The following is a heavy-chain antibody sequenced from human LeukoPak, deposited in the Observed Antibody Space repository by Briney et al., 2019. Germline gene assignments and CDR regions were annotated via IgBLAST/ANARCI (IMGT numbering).Heavy chain of an antibody. CDR3: ARGGYSSSWLSGINWFDS. Sequence: GASVKVSCKASGYTFTSYDINWVRQATGQGLEWMGWMNPNSGNTGYAQKFQGRVTMTRNTSISTAYMELSSLRSEDTAVYYCARGGYSSSWLSGINWFDSWGQGTLVTVSS. CDR2: MNPNSGNT. J-gene: IGHJ5*01. CDR1: GYTFTSYD. D-gene: IGHD6-13*01. V-gene: IGHV1-8*01.